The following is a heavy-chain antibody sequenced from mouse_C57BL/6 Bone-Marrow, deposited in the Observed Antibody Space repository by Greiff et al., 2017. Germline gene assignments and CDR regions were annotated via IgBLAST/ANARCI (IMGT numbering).Heavy chain of an antibody. D-gene: IGHD3-1*01. CDR3: ARDRDCDWFAY. J-gene: IGHJ3*01. Sequence: EVQLVESGGGLVKPGGSLKLSCAASGFTFSSYAMSWVRQTPEKRLEWVATISDGGSYTYYPDNVKGRFTISRDNAKNNLYLQMSHLKSEDTAMYYCARDRDCDWFAYWGQGTLVTVSA. V-gene: IGHV5-4*01. CDR2: ISDGGSYT. CDR1: GFTFSSYA.